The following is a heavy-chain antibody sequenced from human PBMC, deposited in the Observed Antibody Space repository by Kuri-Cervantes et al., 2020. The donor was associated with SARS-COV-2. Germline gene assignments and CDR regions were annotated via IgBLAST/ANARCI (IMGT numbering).Heavy chain of an antibody. CDR1: GFTFSDHY. J-gene: IGHJ4*02. CDR3: ARNEWELFSGYYFDY. CDR2: ISSSGSTI. D-gene: IGHD1-26*01. Sequence: GGSLRLSCATSGFTFSDHYIDWVRQAPGKGLEWVSYISSSGSTIYYADSVKGRFTISRDNAKNSLYLQMNSLRAEDTAVYYCARNEWELFSGYYFDYWDQGTLVTVSS. V-gene: IGHV3-11*04.